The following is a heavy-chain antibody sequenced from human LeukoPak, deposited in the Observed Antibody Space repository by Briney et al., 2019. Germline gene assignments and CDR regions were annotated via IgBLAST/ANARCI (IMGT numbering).Heavy chain of an antibody. V-gene: IGHV3-7*03. CDR1: GFTFSGFW. J-gene: IGHJ5*02. D-gene: IGHD7-27*01. CDR3: AIDPNWGTHA. Sequence: PGGSLRLSCAVSGFTFSGFWMSWSRQAPGKGLEWVASINSDGSEGYYADVVKGRFTISRDNAKNSLYLQMNSLRVEDTAVYYCAIDPNWGTHAWGQGVLVTVSS. CDR2: INSDGSEG.